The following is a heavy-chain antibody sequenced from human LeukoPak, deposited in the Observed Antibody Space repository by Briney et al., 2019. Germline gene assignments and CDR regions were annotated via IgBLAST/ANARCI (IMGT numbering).Heavy chain of an antibody. CDR3: AEPEGGYYDIRPD. D-gene: IGHD3-22*01. V-gene: IGHV3-23*01. CDR2: ISGSGGST. J-gene: IGHJ4*02. Sequence: GGYLRLSCAAPGFTFSSYTMSWDRQAPGKGLEKDSAISGSGGSTYYADSVKGRFTISRDNSKNTLYLQMNSLRAEDTAVYYCAEPEGGYYDIRPDWGQGTLVTVSS. CDR1: GFTFSSYT.